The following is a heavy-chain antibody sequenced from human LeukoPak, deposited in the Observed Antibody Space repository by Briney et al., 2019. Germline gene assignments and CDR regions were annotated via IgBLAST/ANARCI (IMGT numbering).Heavy chain of an antibody. D-gene: IGHD4-17*01. CDR1: GFTFSSYA. CDR3: ARDQFVMTTTSSRDYYYYYGMDV. V-gene: IGHV3-48*02. CDR2: IISTSSTT. Sequence: QTGGSLRLSCAASGFTFSSYAMSWVRQAPGKGLEWVSYIISTSSTTYYADSVRGRFTISRDNAKNSLYLQMNSLRDEDTAVYYCARDQFVMTTTSSRDYYYYYGMDVWGRGTTVTVSS. J-gene: IGHJ6*02.